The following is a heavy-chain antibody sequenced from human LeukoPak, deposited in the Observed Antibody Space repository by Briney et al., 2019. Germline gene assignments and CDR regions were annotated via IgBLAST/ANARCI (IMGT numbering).Heavy chain of an antibody. CDR2: IYTSGST. CDR1: GGSISSGSYY. D-gene: IGHD5-24*01. V-gene: IGHV4-61*02. Sequence: PSETLSLTCTVSGGSISSGSYYWSWIRQPAGKGLEWIGRIYTSGSTNYNPSLKSRVTISVDTSKNQFPLKLSSVTAADTAVYYCAREGMATIIYWGQGTLVTVSS. CDR3: AREGMATIIY. J-gene: IGHJ4*02.